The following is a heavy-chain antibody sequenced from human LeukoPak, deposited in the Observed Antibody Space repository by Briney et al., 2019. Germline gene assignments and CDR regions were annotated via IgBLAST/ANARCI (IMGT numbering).Heavy chain of an antibody. V-gene: IGHV4-38-2*01. J-gene: IGHJ4*02. CDR3: ARLFLMGSTPHYFDY. Sequence: SETLSLTCGVAGYSISSDYYWGWIRQHPGKGLEWIGNIYHSGSTYYNPSLESRVTISIDTSKNQFTLKLSSVTAADTAVYYCARLFLMGSTPHYFDYWGQGTLVTVSS. CDR2: IYHSGST. CDR1: GYSISSDYY. D-gene: IGHD2-8*01.